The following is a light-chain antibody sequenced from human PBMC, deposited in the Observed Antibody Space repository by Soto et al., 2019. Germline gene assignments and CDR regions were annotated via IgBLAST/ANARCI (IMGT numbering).Light chain of an antibody. CDR2: AAS. V-gene: IGKV1-39*01. Sequence: DIQMTQSPSSLSASVGARVTITCRASQSISSYLHWYQQKPGKAPKLLIYAASSLQSGVPSRFSGSGSATDFTLTISSLQTEDFETYYGQRSFSTPLTFGGGTKVEIK. CDR3: QRSFSTPLT. CDR1: QSISSY. J-gene: IGKJ4*01.